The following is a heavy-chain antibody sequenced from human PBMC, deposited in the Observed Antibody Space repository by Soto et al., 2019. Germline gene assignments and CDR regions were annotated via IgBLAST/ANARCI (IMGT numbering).Heavy chain of an antibody. D-gene: IGHD3-16*02. V-gene: IGHV4-31*03. CDR2: IYYSGST. CDR3: ARERAIRLRLGELSLFGVYGMDV. CDR1: GGSISSGGYY. Sequence: QVQLQESGPGLVKPSQTLSLTCTVSGGSISSGGYYWSWIRQHPGKGLEWIGYIYYSGSTYYNPSLKSRVTISVDTSKNQFSLKLSSVTAADTAVYYCARERAIRLRLGELSLFGVYGMDVWGQGTTVTVSS. J-gene: IGHJ6*02.